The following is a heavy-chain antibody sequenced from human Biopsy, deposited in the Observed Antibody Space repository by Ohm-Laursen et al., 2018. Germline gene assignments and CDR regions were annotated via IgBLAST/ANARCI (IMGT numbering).Heavy chain of an antibody. CDR1: GFGFYA. CDR3: AKDGGQWLGGAFDI. D-gene: IGHD6-19*01. CDR2: TSFDGSNK. Sequence: SLRLSCAASGFGFYAMHWVRQPPGKGLEWLAVTSFDGSNKFYAESVRGRFTISRDRSRDTIYLQMNRLTNEDTALYYCAKDGGQWLGGAFDIWGHGTMVIVAS. V-gene: IGHV3-30*18. J-gene: IGHJ3*02.